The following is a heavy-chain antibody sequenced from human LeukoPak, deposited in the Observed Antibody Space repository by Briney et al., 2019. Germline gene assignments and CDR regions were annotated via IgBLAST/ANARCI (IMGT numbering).Heavy chain of an antibody. CDR1: GFTFSSYA. V-gene: IGHV3-23*01. D-gene: IGHD3-9*01. CDR2: ISGSGGST. Sequence: GGPLRLSCAASGFTFSSYAMSWVRQAPGKGLEWVSAISGSGGSTYYADSVKGRFTISRDNAKNSLYLQMNSLRAEDTAVYYCARDRYDILTGSHSAFDYWGQGTLVTVSS. CDR3: ARDRYDILTGSHSAFDY. J-gene: IGHJ4*02.